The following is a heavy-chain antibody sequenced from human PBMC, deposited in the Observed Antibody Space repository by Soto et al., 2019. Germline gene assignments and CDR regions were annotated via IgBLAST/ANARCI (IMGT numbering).Heavy chain of an antibody. J-gene: IGHJ4*02. CDR1: GGSISSNNYN. CDR3: ATYSSGWYYFDY. D-gene: IGHD6-19*01. CDR2: IYYSGST. V-gene: IGHV4-39*01. Sequence: SETLSLTCIVSGGSISSNNYNWGWIRQPPGKGLEWIGSIYYSGSTYYNPSLKSRVTISVDTSKNQFSLKLSSVTAADTAVYYCATYSSGWYYFDYWGQGTLVTVSS.